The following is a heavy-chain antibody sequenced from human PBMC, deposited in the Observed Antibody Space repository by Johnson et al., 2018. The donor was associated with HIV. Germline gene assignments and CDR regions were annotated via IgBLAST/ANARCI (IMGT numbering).Heavy chain of an antibody. CDR3: TTELNGESSSSRDAFDI. CDR2: IKSKTDGGTT. J-gene: IGHJ3*02. D-gene: IGHD6-6*01. Sequence: VQLVESGGGVVQPGRSLRLSCAASGFTFSNAWMSWVRQAPGKGLEWVGRIKSKTDGGTTDYAAPVKGRFTISRDDSKNTLYLQMNSLKTEDTAVYYCTTELNGESSSSRDAFDIWGQGTMVTVSS. V-gene: IGHV3-15*01. CDR1: GFTFSNAW.